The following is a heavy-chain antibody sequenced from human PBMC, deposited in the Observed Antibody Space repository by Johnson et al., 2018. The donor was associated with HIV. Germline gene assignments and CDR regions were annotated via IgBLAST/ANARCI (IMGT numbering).Heavy chain of an antibody. J-gene: IGHJ3*02. CDR3: ARDGYRYDTGVLGAFDI. D-gene: IGHD6-13*01. CDR1: GFTFDDYG. Sequence: VQLVESGGGVVRPGGSLRLSCAASGFTFDDYGMSWVRQAPGKGLELVSGINWNGGSTGYADSVKGRFTISRDNAKNSLYLQMNSLRAEDTALYYCARDGYRYDTGVLGAFDIWGQGTMVTVSS. V-gene: IGHV3-20*04. CDR2: INWNGGST.